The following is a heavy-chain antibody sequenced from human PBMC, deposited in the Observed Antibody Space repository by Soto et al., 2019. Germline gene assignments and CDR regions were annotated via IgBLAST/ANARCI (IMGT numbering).Heavy chain of an antibody. CDR1: GYTFNSYG. J-gene: IGHJ4*02. CDR2: VSAYNGNT. CDR3: ARSCYCSAGSCYSVD. V-gene: IGHV1-18*04. D-gene: IGHD2-15*01. Sequence: ASVKVSCKASGYTFNSYGVSWVRQAPGQGLEWMGWVSAYNGNTKYVQELQDRVTMTTDTSTSTAYMELRSLRSDDTAVYYCARSCYCSAGSCYSVDWGQGTLVTVAS.